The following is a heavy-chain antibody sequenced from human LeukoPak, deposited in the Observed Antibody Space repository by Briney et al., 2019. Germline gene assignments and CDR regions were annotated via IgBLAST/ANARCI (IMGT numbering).Heavy chain of an antibody. CDR2: ISAHNGNT. D-gene: IGHD2-15*01. V-gene: IGHV1-18*01. CDR1: GYTFTSYG. CDR3: ARDDSDLGYCSGGSCSFDY. Sequence: ASVKVSCKASGYTFTSYGISWVRQAPGQGLGWMGWISAHNGNTNYAQKLQGRVTMTTDTSTSTAYMEPRSLRSDDTAVYYCARDDSDLGYCSGGSCSFDYWGQGTLVTVSS. J-gene: IGHJ4*02.